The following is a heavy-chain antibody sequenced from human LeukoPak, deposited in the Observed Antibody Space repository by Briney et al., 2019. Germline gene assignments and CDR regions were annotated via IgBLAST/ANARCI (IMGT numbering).Heavy chain of an antibody. CDR3: ARDIVEVTYCGGDRYSWAFDI. V-gene: IGHV4-59*01. J-gene: IGHJ3*02. CDR1: GGSISSYY. CDR2: IYYSGST. Sequence: SETLSLTCTVSGGSISSYYWSWIRQPPGKGLEWIGYIYYSGSTNYNPSLKSRVTISVDTSKNQFSLKLSSVTAADTAVYYCARDIVEVTYCGGDRYSWAFDIWGQGTMVTVSS. D-gene: IGHD2-21*02.